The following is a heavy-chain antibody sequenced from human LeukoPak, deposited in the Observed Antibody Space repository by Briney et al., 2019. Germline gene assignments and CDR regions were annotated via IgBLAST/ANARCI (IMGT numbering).Heavy chain of an antibody. D-gene: IGHD5-12*01. Sequence: GGSLRLSCVASGFTFSSYSMNWVRQAPGKGLEWVSSISSSSSYIYYGDSVKGRFTISRDNAKDSLYLQMNSLRAEDTAVYYCARDYEIYWGQGTLVTVSS. CDR3: ARDYEIY. CDR1: GFTFSSYS. J-gene: IGHJ4*02. CDR2: ISSSSSYI. V-gene: IGHV3-21*01.